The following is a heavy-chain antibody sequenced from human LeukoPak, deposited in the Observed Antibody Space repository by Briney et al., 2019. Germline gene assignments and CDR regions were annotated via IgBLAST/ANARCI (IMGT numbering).Heavy chain of an antibody. J-gene: IGHJ4*02. CDR3: ARAPPYYDSSGYYY. V-gene: IGHV1-18*01. Sequence: GASVKVSCKASGYTFTSYGISWVRQAPGQGLEWMGWISAYNGNTNYAQKLQGRVTMTTDTSTSTAYMELRSLRSDDTAVYYCARAPPYYDSSGYYYRGQGTLVTVSS. D-gene: IGHD3-22*01. CDR2: ISAYNGNT. CDR1: GYTFTSYG.